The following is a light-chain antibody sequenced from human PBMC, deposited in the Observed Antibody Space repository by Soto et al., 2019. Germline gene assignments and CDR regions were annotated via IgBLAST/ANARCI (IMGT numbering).Light chain of an antibody. CDR2: GND. V-gene: IGLV1-44*01. CDR3: AAWDDSLNGYV. J-gene: IGLJ1*01. CDR1: RSNIGSNT. Sequence: QAVVTQPPSASGTPGQRVSISCSGSRSNIGSNTVNWYQQFPGTAPKLLIYGNDQRPSGVPDRFSGSKSGTSASLAISGLQSEDEADYYCAAWDDSLNGYVFGTGTKVTVL.